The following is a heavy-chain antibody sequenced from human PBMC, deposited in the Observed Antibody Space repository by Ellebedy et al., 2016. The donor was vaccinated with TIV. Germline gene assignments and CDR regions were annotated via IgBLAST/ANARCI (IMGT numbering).Heavy chain of an antibody. CDR3: ARDLGELHPAINFDY. Sequence: PGGSLRLSCAASGFTFSSYSMNWVRQAPGKGLDWVSSITSSSSYRFYADSVKGRFPISRANAKNSLYLQMNSLRAEDTAVYYCARDLGELHPAINFDYWGQGSLVTVSS. D-gene: IGHD1-26*01. CDR2: ITSSSSYR. J-gene: IGHJ4*02. V-gene: IGHV3-21*01. CDR1: GFTFSSYS.